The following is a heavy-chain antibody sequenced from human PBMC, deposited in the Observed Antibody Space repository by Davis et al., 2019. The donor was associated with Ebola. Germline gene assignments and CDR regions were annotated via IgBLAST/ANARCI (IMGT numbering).Heavy chain of an antibody. V-gene: IGHV3-11*01. D-gene: IGHD2-15*01. CDR2: ISSFSNTI. CDR3: ARDKRGSWYGGMDV. Sequence: GESLKISCEASGFSVSDNYMNWVRQAPGKGLEWISSISSFSNTIYYSDSVKGRFTVSRDNAKNSLYLQMNSLRAEDTAVYYCARDKRGSWYGGMDVWGQGTTVTVSS. CDR1: GFSVSDNY. J-gene: IGHJ6*02.